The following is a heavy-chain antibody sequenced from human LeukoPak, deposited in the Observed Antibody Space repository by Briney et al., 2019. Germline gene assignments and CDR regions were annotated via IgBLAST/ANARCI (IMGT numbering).Heavy chain of an antibody. D-gene: IGHD3-22*01. CDR2: IYTSGST. V-gene: IGHV4-61*02. CDR1: GGSLSSGSYY. CDR3: ARDSYYYDSSGYYLFDY. Sequence: TLSLTCTVSGGSLSSGSYYWSWIRQPAGKGLEWIGRIYTSGSTNYNPSLKSRVTISVDTSKNQFSLKLSSVTAADTAVYYCARDSYYYDSSGYYLFDYWGQGTLVTVSS. J-gene: IGHJ4*02.